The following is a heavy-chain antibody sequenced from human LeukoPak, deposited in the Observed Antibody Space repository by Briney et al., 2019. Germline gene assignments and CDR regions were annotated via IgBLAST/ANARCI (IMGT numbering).Heavy chain of an antibody. CDR3: AISRYGGNSYYFDY. CDR1: GGTFSSYA. Sequence: GASVKVSCKASGGTFSSYAISCVRQAPGQGLEWMGGIIPIFGTANYAQKFQGRVTITTDESTSTAYMELSSLRSEDPAVYYCAISRYGGNSYYFDYWGQGTLVTVSS. V-gene: IGHV1-69*05. J-gene: IGHJ4*02. CDR2: IIPIFGTA. D-gene: IGHD4-23*01.